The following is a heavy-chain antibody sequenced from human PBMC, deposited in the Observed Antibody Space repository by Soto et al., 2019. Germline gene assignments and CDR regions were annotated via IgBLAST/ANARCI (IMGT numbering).Heavy chain of an antibody. CDR1: GFTFDDFA. CDR2: ISWNSGSI. Sequence: SLRLSCAVSGFTFDDFAMHWVRQAPGKGLEWVSGISWNSGSIGQADSVKGRITISRDNAKNSLYLQMNSLRPEDTALYFCAKDRSYGVVVTAIDVWG. V-gene: IGHV3-9*01. J-gene: IGHJ3*01. D-gene: IGHD2-21*02. CDR3: AKDRSYGVVVTAIDV.